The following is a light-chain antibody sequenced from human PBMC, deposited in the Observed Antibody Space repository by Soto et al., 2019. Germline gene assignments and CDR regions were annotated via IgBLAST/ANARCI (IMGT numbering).Light chain of an antibody. J-gene: IGKJ1*01. CDR2: AAS. CDR3: QQYHNLWT. Sequence: EIVMTQSPATLSVSPGERATLSCRAGQSVSSGLAWYQQKPGQTPRLLIYAASTRATGIPARFSGSGSGTEFTLTITSLQSEDFALYYCQQYHNLWTFGQGTKVDIK. CDR1: QSVSSG. V-gene: IGKV3-15*01.